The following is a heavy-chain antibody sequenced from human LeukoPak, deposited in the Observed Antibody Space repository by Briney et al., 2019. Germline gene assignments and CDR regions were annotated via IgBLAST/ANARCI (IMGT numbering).Heavy chain of an antibody. CDR1: GFTFTSYA. Sequence: GGALRLSCSASGFTFTSYAMHWVRQAPGKGLEYVSAISCNGGSTYYADSVKGRFTISRDNSKNTLYLQMSSLRAEDTAVYYCVKEGAYYYGSGSYHWFDPWGQGTLVTVSS. J-gene: IGHJ5*02. D-gene: IGHD3-10*01. CDR2: ISCNGGST. CDR3: VKEGAYYYGSGSYHWFDP. V-gene: IGHV3-64D*06.